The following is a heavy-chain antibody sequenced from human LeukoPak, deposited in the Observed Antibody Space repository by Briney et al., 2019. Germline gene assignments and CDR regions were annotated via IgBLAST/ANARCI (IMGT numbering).Heavy chain of an antibody. Sequence: AASVKVSCKASGFTLIDYIHWVRQDPRQGLQWMGWINPNSGDTEYAQKFQGRVTMTRDTSIRTVYMELSSLRSDDTAVYYCARDRYYLLGRGNQYYGMDVWGQGTTVTVSS. CDR1: GFTLIDY. D-gene: IGHD3-16*01. CDR2: INPNSGDT. V-gene: IGHV1-2*02. J-gene: IGHJ6*02. CDR3: ARDRYYLLGRGNQYYGMDV.